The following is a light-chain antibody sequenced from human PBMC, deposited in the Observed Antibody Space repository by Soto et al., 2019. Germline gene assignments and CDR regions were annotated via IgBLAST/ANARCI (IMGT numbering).Light chain of an antibody. Sequence: DIQMTQSPSTLSAYVGDRVTITCRASQSISAYLNWYQQKPGKAPKLLIYAASSLQSGVPSRFSGSGSGTDFTLTISSLQPEDFATYYCQQSYSTPRTFGGGTKVDI. CDR3: QQSYSTPRT. J-gene: IGKJ4*01. CDR1: QSISAY. CDR2: AAS. V-gene: IGKV1-39*01.